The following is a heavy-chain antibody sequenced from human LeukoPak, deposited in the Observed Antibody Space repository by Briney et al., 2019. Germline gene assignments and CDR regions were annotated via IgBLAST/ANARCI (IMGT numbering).Heavy chain of an antibody. Sequence: GESLKISCNGSGYSFSSYWIGWVRQMPGKGLEWMGIIYPGDSDTRYSPSFQGQVTISADKSISTAYLQWNSMKASDTAMYYGASESQDGSFDYWGQGTLVTVSS. J-gene: IGHJ4*02. V-gene: IGHV5-51*01. CDR2: IYPGDSDT. CDR1: GYSFSSYW. CDR3: ASESQDGSFDY.